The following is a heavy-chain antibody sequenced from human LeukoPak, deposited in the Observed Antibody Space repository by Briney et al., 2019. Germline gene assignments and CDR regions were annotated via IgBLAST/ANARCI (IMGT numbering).Heavy chain of an antibody. V-gene: IGHV4-34*01. CDR1: GESFSGYY. Sequence: TSETLSLTCAVYGESFSGYYWSWIRQPPGRGLEWIGEINHSGSTSYSASLKSRVTISVDTSKNQFSLKLNSVTAADPAVYYCARGDIAAGGAPFDYWGQGTLVTVSS. CDR3: ARGDIAAGGAPFDY. D-gene: IGHD6-13*01. CDR2: INHSGST. J-gene: IGHJ4*02.